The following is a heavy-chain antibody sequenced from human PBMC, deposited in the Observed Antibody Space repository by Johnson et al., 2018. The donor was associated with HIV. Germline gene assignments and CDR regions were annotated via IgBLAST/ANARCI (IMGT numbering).Heavy chain of an antibody. V-gene: IGHV3-11*04. CDR1: GFIFSDYY. CDR2: ISTLTNTV. Sequence: QVQLVESGGGLVKPGGSLRLSCAASGFIFSDYYMTWFRQAPGKGLEWVSYISTLTNTVFYAGSVKGRFTISRDNPKNSLYLQLNSLSAEDTAVYYCARVGVVGVPNAFDVSGQGTLVTVSS. D-gene: IGHD2-15*01. J-gene: IGHJ3*01. CDR3: ARVGVVGVPNAFDV.